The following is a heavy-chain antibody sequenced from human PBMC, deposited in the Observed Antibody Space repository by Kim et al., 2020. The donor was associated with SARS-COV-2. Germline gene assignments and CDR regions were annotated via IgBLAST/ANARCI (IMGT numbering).Heavy chain of an antibody. CDR2: INPNSGGT. V-gene: IGHV1-2*06. CDR1: GYTFTGYY. J-gene: IGHJ4*02. CDR3: AREEGPIDH. Sequence: ASVKVSCKASGYTFTGYYMHWVRQAPGQGPEWMGRINPNSGGTNYAKKFQGRVAMTRDTSISTAYMELSGLRSDDTAVYYCAREEGPIDHWGQGTLVTVSS.